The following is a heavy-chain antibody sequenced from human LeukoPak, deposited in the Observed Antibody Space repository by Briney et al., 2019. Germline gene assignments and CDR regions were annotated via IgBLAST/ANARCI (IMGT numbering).Heavy chain of an antibody. V-gene: IGHV3-74*01. J-gene: IGHJ5*02. CDR2: IKSDGSST. CDR3: ARDYYASGSYFRGPFDP. Sequence: GGSLRLSCAASGFTFSNYWMHWVRQAPGKGLVWVSRIKSDGSSTSYADSVKGRFTISRDNSKNTLYLQMNSLRPEDTAVYYCARDYYASGSYFRGPFDPWGQGTLVTVSS. CDR1: GFTFSNYW. D-gene: IGHD3-10*01.